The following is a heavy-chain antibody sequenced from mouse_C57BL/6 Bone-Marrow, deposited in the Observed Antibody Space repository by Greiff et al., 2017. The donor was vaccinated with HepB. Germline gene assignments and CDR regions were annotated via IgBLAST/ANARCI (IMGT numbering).Heavy chain of an antibody. V-gene: IGHV5-6*01. CDR2: ISSGGSYT. CDR1: GFTFSSYG. D-gene: IGHD2-12*01. Sequence: EVKLVESGGDLVKPGGSLKLSCAASGFTFSSYGMSWVRQTPDKRLEWVATISSGGSYTYYPDSVKGRFTISRDNAKNTLYLQMSSLKSEDTAMYYCARFTWNYAMDYWGQGTSVTVSS. J-gene: IGHJ4*01. CDR3: ARFTWNYAMDY.